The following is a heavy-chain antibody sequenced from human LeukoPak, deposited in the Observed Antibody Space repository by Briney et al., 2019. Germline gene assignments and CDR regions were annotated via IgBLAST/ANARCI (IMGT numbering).Heavy chain of an antibody. CDR2: INPNSGGT. Sequence: GASVKVSCKASGYTFTGYYMHWVRQAPGQGLEWMGWINPNSGGTNYAQKFQGRVTMTRDTSISTAYMELSRLRSDDTAVYYCARDRYDFWSGYSNWFDPWGQGTPVTVSS. J-gene: IGHJ5*02. D-gene: IGHD3-3*01. CDR1: GYTFTGYY. V-gene: IGHV1-2*02. CDR3: ARDRYDFWSGYSNWFDP.